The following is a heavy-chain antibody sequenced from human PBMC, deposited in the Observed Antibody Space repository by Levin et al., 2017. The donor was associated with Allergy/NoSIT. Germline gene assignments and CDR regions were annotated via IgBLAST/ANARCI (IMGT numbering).Heavy chain of an antibody. J-gene: IGHJ4*02. CDR1: GGSISSYY. CDR3: ARGFGDYDILTGYFGSGYYFDY. D-gene: IGHD3-9*01. CDR2: IYYSGST. Sequence: KASETLSLTCTVSGGSISSYYWSWIRQPPGKGLEWIGYIYYSGSTNYNPSLKSRVTISVDTSKNQFSLKLSSVTAADTAVYYCARGFGDYDILTGYFGSGYYFDYWGQGTLVTVSS. V-gene: IGHV4-59*01.